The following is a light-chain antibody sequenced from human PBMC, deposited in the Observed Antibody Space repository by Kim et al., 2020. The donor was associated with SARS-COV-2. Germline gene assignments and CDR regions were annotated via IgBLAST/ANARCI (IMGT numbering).Light chain of an antibody. CDR2: GAS. Sequence: EIVLTQSPGTLSLSPGERATLSCRASQSVSSSYLAWYQQKPGQAPRLLIYGASSRATGIPDRFSGSGSGTDFTLTISRLEPEDFAVYYCQQYGSSPQRTFGGGTKVDI. CDR3: QQYGSSPQRT. V-gene: IGKV3-20*01. CDR1: QSVSSSY. J-gene: IGKJ4*01.